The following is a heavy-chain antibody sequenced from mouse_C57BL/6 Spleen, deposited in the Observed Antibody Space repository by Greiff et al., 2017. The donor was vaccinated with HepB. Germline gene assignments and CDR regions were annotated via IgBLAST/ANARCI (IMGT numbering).Heavy chain of an antibody. CDR1: GFTFSSYA. D-gene: IGHD1-1*01. V-gene: IGHV5-4*01. CDR2: ISDGGSYT. CDR3: ARELLRYFDV. Sequence: EVQLVESGGGLVKPGGSLKLSCAASGFTFSSYAMSWVRQTPEKRLEWVATISDGGSYTYYPDNVKGRFTISRDNAKNNLYLQMSHLKSEDTAMYYCARELLRYFDVWGTGTTVTVSS. J-gene: IGHJ1*03.